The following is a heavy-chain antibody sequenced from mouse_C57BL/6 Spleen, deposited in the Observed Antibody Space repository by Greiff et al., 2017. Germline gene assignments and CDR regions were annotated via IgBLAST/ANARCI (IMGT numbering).Heavy chain of an antibody. CDR3: ARSPYYYYAMDY. V-gene: IGHV7-3*01. CDR1: GFTFTDYY. CDR2: IRNKANGYTT. J-gene: IGHJ4*01. Sequence: EVMLVESGGGLLQPGGSLSLSCAASGFTFTDYYMSWVRQPPGKALEWLGFIRNKANGYTTEYSASVKGRFTISRDNSQSILYLQMNALRAEDSATYYCARSPYYYYAMDYWGQGTSVTVSS. D-gene: IGHD1-1*01.